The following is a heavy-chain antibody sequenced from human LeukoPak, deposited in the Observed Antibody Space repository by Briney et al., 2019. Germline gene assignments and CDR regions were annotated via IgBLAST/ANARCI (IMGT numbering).Heavy chain of an antibody. V-gene: IGHV3-30-3*01. CDR1: GFTFSSYA. CDR3: AGELVEMATICWFDP. D-gene: IGHD5-24*01. Sequence: GRSLRLSCAASGFTFSSYAMHWVRQAPGKGLEWVAVISYDGSNKYYADSVKGRFTISRDNSKNTLYLQMNSLRAEDTAVYYCAGELVEMATICWFDPWGQGTLVTVSS. J-gene: IGHJ5*02. CDR2: ISYDGSNK.